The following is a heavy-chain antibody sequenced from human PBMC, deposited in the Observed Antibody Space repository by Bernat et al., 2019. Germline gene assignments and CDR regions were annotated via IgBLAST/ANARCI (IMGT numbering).Heavy chain of an antibody. J-gene: IGHJ6*02. CDR2: ISFDGRNQ. Sequence: QVQLVESGGGVVQPGRSLRLSCAASGFTFSSYGMHWVRQTPGKGLEWLAVISFDGRNQYYPDSVKGRFTISRDNFKNTLDLQMNSLRPEDTAVYYCAKGVSAGSTHVKWSGMDVWGQGTTVTVSS. D-gene: IGHD1-1*01. CDR1: GFTFSSYG. V-gene: IGHV3-30*18. CDR3: AKGVSAGSTHVKWSGMDV.